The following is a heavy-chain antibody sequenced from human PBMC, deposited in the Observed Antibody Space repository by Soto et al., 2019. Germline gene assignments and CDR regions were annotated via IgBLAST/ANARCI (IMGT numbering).Heavy chain of an antibody. V-gene: IGHV4-61*01. CDR3: ASDPFHYNYYDSSGGGY. Sequence: SETLYLTCTVSGGSVSSGSYYWSWIRQPPGKGLEWIGYIYYSGSTNYNPSLKSRVTISVDTSKNQFSLKLSSVTAADTAVYYCASDPFHYNYYDSSGGGYWGQGTLVTVSS. J-gene: IGHJ4*02. CDR1: GGSVSSGSYY. CDR2: IYYSGST. D-gene: IGHD3-22*01.